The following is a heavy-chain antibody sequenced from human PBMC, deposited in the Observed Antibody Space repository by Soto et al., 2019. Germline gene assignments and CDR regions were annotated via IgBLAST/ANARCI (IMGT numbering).Heavy chain of an antibody. J-gene: IGHJ3*02. D-gene: IGHD1-26*01. CDR3: ARLIVGATTNAFDI. CDR1: GGTFSSYT. CDR2: IIPILGIA. V-gene: IGHV1-69*02. Sequence: QVQLVQSGAEVKKPGSSVKVSCKASGGTFSSYTISWVRQAPGQGLEWMGRIIPILGIANYAQKFQGRVTITVDKSTSTAYMELSSLRSEDTAVYYCARLIVGATTNAFDIWGQGTMVTVSS.